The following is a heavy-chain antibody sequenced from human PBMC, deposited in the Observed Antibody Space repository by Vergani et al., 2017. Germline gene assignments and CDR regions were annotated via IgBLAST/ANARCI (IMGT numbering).Heavy chain of an antibody. D-gene: IGHD1-26*01. V-gene: IGHV4-4*03. CDR1: GDSIISSHW. CDR3: AMLVGGIYFDF. Sequence: QVQLQESGPGLVKPPGTLSLTCAVSGDSIISSHWWSWVRQPPGKGLEWFGQIYHSGTTNYNPSLKSRVTMSVDKSKNQLSLKLSSMTAADTAVYYCAMLVGGIYFDFWGQGILVTVSS. J-gene: IGHJ4*02. CDR2: IYHSGTT.